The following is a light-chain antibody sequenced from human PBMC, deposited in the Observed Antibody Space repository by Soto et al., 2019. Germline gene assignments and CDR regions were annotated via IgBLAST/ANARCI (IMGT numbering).Light chain of an antibody. V-gene: IGKV3-20*01. J-gene: IGKJ1*01. CDR2: AAS. CDR3: QQYGTSPRT. Sequence: EFVLAQSPGTLSLSPGERATLSCRASQSVRNNYLAWYQQRPGQAPRLLIYAASSRATGIPDRFSGSGSGTDFTLTISRLEPEDFAVYYCQQYGTSPRTFGQGTKVDIK. CDR1: QSVRNNY.